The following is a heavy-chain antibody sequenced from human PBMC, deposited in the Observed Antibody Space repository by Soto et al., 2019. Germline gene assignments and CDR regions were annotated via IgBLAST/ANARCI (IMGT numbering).Heavy chain of an antibody. CDR1: GFTFNSYW. J-gene: IGHJ4*02. Sequence: PGGSLRLSCAASGFTFNSYWMHWVRQAPGKGLVWVSRIHSDGSTTGYADSVKGRFTISRDNAKNTLYLQMNSLRAEDTGVYYCARTVAGNIFDCWGQGTVLTVSS. D-gene: IGHD6-19*01. CDR3: ARTVAGNIFDC. V-gene: IGHV3-74*01. CDR2: IHSDGSTT.